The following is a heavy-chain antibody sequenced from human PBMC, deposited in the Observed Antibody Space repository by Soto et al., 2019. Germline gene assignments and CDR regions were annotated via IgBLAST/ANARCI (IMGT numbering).Heavy chain of an antibody. CDR2: IKNSGST. V-gene: IGHV4-31*01. J-gene: IGHJ4*02. CDR3: ARAMANYFDF. Sequence: QVQLQESGPGLVKPSQTLSLTCTVSGGSISTDNYYWSWIRQLPGKGLEWNGYIKNSGSTYYNPYLKSTATLSRDPSKNQFSLRLTSVSAADTAVYYCARAMANYFDFWGQGTLVIVSS. CDR1: GGSISTDNYY.